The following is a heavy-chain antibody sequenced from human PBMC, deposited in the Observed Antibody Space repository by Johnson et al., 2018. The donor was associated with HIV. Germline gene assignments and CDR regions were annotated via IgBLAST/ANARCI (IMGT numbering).Heavy chain of an antibody. CDR1: GFTFSSYA. D-gene: IGHD3-3*01. CDR2: ISYDGSHK. CDR3: ASFPTGRFTIFGVTQGAFDI. J-gene: IGHJ3*02. V-gene: IGHV3-30-3*01. Sequence: QEQLVESGGGVVQPGRSLRLSCAASGFTFSSYAMHWVRQAPGKGLEWVAVISYDGSHKYYADSVKGRFTIPRDNSKNTLNLQINSRRAEDTAVYYCASFPTGRFTIFGVTQGAFDIWGPGTMVTVSS.